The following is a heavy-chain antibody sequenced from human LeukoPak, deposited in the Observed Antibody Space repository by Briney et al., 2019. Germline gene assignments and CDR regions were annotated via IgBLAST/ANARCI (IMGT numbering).Heavy chain of an antibody. CDR2: IIPIFGTA. V-gene: IGHV1-69*05. D-gene: IGHD3-22*01. CDR1: GSTFSSYA. J-gene: IGHJ4*02. Sequence: ASVKVSCKASGSTFSSYAISGVRQAPGQGLGWRGRIIPIFGTANYAQKFRGRVTITTDESTSTAYMELSSLRSEDTDVYYCAVGPYDSSGYYFWGQGTLVTVSS. CDR3: AVGPYDSSGYYF.